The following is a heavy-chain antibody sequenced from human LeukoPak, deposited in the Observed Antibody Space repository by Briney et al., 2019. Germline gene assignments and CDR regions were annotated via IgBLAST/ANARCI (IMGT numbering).Heavy chain of an antibody. CDR1: GFTFITYS. V-gene: IGHV3-7*01. D-gene: IGHD3-16*01. J-gene: IGHJ4*02. CDR3: ASSVGGQNY. Sequence: GGSLRLSCAASGFTFITYSLIWVRQAPGKGLEYVANIKQDGTEKYYVDSVKGRFTISRDNAKNSLFLQMSSLRAEDTAMYYCASSVGGQNYWGQGTLVTVSS. CDR2: IKQDGTEK.